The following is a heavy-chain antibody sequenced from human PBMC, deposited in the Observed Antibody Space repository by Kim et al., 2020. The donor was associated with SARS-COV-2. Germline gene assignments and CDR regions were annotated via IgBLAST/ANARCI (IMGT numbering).Heavy chain of an antibody. D-gene: IGHD3-16*02. CDR2: IYYSGST. J-gene: IGHJ6*02. Sequence: SETLSLTCTVSGGSVSSGSYYWSWIRQPPGKGLEWIGYIYYSGSTNYNPSLKSRVTISVDTSKNQFSLKLSSVTAADTAVYYCARDNGYDYVWGSYRHYYYYGMDVWGQGTTVTVSS. CDR3: ARDNGYDYVWGSYRHYYYYGMDV. CDR1: GGSVSSGSYY. V-gene: IGHV4-61*01.